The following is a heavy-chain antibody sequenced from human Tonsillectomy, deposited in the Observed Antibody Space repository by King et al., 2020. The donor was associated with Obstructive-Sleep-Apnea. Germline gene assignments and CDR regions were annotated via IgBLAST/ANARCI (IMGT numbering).Heavy chain of an antibody. CDR3: ARAIDYYYYGMDV. Sequence: VQLQESGPGLVKPSGTLSLTCAVSGGSISSNIWWTWVRQPPGKGLEWIGEIYHSGSTNYNPSLKSRVTISVDKSKNQFSLKLSSVAAADTAVYYCARAIDYYYYGMDVWGQGTTVTVSS. J-gene: IGHJ6*02. CDR1: GGSISSNIW. D-gene: IGHD3-22*01. CDR2: IYHSGST. V-gene: IGHV4-4*02.